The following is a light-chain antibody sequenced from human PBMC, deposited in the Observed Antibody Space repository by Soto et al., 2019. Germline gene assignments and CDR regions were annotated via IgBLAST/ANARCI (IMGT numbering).Light chain of an antibody. J-gene: IGKJ4*01. V-gene: IGKV4-1*01. CDR1: QSVLYSSNNNNF. CDR2: WAS. CDR3: QQYYSTPPT. Sequence: DIVMTQSPESLAVSLGERAIINCKSSQSVLYSSNNNNFLAWYQQKPGQPPKLLIYWASTRESGVPDRFSGSGSGTDFTLTISSLQAEDVALYYCQQYYSTPPTFGGGTKVEIK.